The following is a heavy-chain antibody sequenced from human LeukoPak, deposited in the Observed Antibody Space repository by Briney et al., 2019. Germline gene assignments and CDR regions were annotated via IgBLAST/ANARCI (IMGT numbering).Heavy chain of an antibody. CDR2: IIPIFGTA. CDR1: GGTFSSYS. D-gene: IGHD6-6*01. V-gene: IGHV1-69*05. Sequence: SVEVSCKASGGTFSSYSISWVRQAPGQGLEWMGGIIPIFGTANYAQKFQGRVTITTDESTSTAYMELSSLRSEDTAVYYCARDGEQLGSYYYYMDVWGKGTTVTVSS. J-gene: IGHJ6*03. CDR3: ARDGEQLGSYYYYMDV.